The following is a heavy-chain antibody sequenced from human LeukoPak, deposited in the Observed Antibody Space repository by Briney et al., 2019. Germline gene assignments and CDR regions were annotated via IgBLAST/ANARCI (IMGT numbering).Heavy chain of an antibody. V-gene: IGHV3-23*01. J-gene: IGHJ4*02. Sequence: GGSLRLSCAASGFTFSSYWMSWVRQAPGKGLEWVSSISSSGDSTYYADSVKGRFTISRDNSKNTLNLQMNGLRAEDTALYYCAKDGYYDNSGSHWGQGTLVTVSS. D-gene: IGHD3-22*01. CDR3: AKDGYYDNSGSH. CDR1: GFTFSSYW. CDR2: ISSSGDST.